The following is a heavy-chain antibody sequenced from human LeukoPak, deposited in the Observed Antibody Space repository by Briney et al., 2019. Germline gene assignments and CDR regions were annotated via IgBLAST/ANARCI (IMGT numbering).Heavy chain of an antibody. Sequence: SETLSLTCTVSGGSISGNYWSWIRQPPGTGLELIAYIYYSGSGSTNYNPSLKSRVTMSVDTSNNQFSLRLSSVTAADTAVYYCARTTGDGSADYWGQGTLVTVSS. CDR1: GGSISGNY. CDR2: IYYSGSGST. V-gene: IGHV4-59*01. D-gene: IGHD5-24*01. J-gene: IGHJ4*02. CDR3: ARTTGDGSADY.